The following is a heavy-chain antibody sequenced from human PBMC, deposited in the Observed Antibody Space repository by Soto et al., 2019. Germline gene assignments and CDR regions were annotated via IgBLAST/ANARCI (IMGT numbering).Heavy chain of an antibody. CDR3: ARTDGATYNFRY. CDR2: ISTTGGST. J-gene: IGHJ4*02. D-gene: IGHD2-8*01. V-gene: IGHV3-23*01. Sequence: DVQLLESGGSLVQPGGSLRLSCAASGFTFNAYSLSWVRQAPGKGLEWVSAISTTGGSTYYTDSVKGRFAISRDNSQNTLYLQMNSRRADDTAVYYCARTDGATYNFRYWGQGTLVTVSS. CDR1: GFTFNAYS.